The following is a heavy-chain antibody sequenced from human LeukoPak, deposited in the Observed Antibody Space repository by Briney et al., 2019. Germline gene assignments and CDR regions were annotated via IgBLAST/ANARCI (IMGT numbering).Heavy chain of an antibody. CDR2: INPSGGST. Sequence: GASVKVSCKASGYTFPSYYMHWVRQAPGQGLEWMGIINPSGGSTSYAQKFQGRVTMTRDTSTSTVYMELSSLRSEDTAVYYCARDGSPHYYGMDVWGQGTTVTVSS. V-gene: IGHV1-46*01. J-gene: IGHJ6*02. D-gene: IGHD6-13*01. CDR3: ARDGSPHYYGMDV. CDR1: GYTFPSYY.